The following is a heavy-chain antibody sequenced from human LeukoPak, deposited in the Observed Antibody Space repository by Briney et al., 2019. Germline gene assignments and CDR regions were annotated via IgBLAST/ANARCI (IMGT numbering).Heavy chain of an antibody. CDR3: ARGYSSGYYGFDY. CDR2: SRSKAHTYTT. D-gene: IGHD6-19*01. J-gene: IGHJ4*02. Sequence: GGSLRLSCAASGFTFSDYYMDWVRQAPGKGLEWVGRSRSKAHTYTTEYAASVKGRFTISRDDSKNSLYLQMNSLKTEDTAVYYCARGYSSGYYGFDYWGQGTLVTVSS. CDR1: GFTFSDYY. V-gene: IGHV3-72*01.